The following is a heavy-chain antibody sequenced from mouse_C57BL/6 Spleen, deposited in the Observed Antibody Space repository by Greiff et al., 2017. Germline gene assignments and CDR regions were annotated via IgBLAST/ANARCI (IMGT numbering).Heavy chain of an antibody. CDR1: GYTFTDYY. CDR3: ARHYGSSYEGFAY. Sequence: EVQLQESGPVLVKPGASVKMSCKASGYTFTDYYMNWVKQSHGKSLEWIGVINPYNGGTSYNQKFKGKATLTVDKSSSTAYMELNSLTSEDSAVYYCARHYGSSYEGFAYWGQGTLVTVSA. CDR2: INPYNGGT. J-gene: IGHJ3*01. D-gene: IGHD1-1*01. V-gene: IGHV1-19*01.